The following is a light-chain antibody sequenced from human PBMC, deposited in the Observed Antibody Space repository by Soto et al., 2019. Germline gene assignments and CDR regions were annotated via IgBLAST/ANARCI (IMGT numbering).Light chain of an antibody. CDR2: EVS. CDR3: SSYAGSNLWV. V-gene: IGLV2-8*01. Sequence: QSALTQSPSASGSPGQSVTISRTGTSSDVGNYEYVSWYQQHPGKAPKLMIYEVSKRPSGVPDRFSGSKSGNTASLTVSGLQVEDEADYYCSSYAGSNLWVFGGGTKVTVL. J-gene: IGLJ3*02. CDR1: SSDVGNYEY.